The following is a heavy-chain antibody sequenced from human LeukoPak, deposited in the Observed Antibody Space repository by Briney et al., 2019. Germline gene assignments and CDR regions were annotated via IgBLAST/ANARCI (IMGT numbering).Heavy chain of an antibody. Sequence: GGSLRLSCAASGLTFNSYWMHWVRHAKGEGLVWVSRIDEDGKTIDYADSVKGRFTISRDNAKDTLYLQMSSLRDEDTAVYYCVSDLCGGDDQWGRGTLVTVSS. V-gene: IGHV3-74*01. J-gene: IGHJ5*02. CDR3: VSDLCGGDDQ. CDR1: GLTFNSYW. D-gene: IGHD3-3*01. CDR2: IDEDGKTI.